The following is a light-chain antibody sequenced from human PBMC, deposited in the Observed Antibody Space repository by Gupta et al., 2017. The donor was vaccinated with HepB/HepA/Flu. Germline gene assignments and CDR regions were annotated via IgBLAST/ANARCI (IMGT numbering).Light chain of an antibody. J-gene: IGKJ4*01. CDR1: QSVSSF. Sequence: EIVLTQSPATLSLSPGERATLSCRASQSVSSFLAWFQQKPGQAPRLLIYDASNRAAGIPARFSGSGSGTDFTLTISILEREDFAVYCCQRRSTWPITFGAGTKVEIK. CDR3: QRRSTWPIT. CDR2: DAS. V-gene: IGKV3-11*01.